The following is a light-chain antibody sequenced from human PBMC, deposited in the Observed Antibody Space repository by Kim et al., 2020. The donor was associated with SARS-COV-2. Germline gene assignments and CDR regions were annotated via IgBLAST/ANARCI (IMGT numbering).Light chain of an antibody. CDR3: QSYNSGNGL. CDR1: SGSVDEID. V-gene: IGLV6-57*03. Sequence: GWPAAIACPPSSGSVDEIDVQWYQHRPGGVPTAVTYADEQRPARVSARFAGAVEHSGNTASLPISGLRPEDEADYYCQSYNSGNGLFGGGTQLTVL. J-gene: IGLJ2*01. CDR2: ADE.